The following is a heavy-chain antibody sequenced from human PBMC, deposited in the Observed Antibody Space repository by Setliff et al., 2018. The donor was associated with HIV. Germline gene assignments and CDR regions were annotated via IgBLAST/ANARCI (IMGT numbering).Heavy chain of an antibody. CDR2: FSPRGRT. CDR1: DYSISSDYY. Sequence: PSETLSLTCAVSDYSISSDYYWGWIQQPPGKGLEWIGSFSPRGRTYQNASLKSRVTISVDRSKNQFSLKLTSVTAADTAIYYCASTTSGVSGSYPAHAFDIWGQGTMVTVSS. D-gene: IGHD3-10*01. CDR3: ASTTSGVSGSYPAHAFDI. V-gene: IGHV4-38-2*01. J-gene: IGHJ3*02.